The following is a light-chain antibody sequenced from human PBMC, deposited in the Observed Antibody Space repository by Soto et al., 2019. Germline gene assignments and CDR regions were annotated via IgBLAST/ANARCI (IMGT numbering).Light chain of an antibody. CDR3: QHCDTYWA. J-gene: IGKJ1*01. CDR2: DAS. V-gene: IGKV1-5*01. Sequence: DIQMTQSPSTLSASLGHRVTITCRASRNSERWLAWYQQKPGKAPRLLIYDASTLETGVPSRFSGGGSGTEFTLTISSLQPDDNATYYCQHCDTYWAFGQGTKVEVE. CDR1: RNSERW.